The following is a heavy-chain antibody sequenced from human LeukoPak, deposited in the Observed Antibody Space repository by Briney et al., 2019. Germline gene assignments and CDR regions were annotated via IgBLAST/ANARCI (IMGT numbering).Heavy chain of an antibody. CDR1: GDSVSSNSAA. V-gene: IGHV6-1*01. CDR2: TYYRCKCYT. J-gene: IGHJ4*02. D-gene: IGHD6-19*01. Sequence: SQTLSLTCAISGDSVSSNSAAWNWIRQSPPRGLEWLGRTYYRCKCYTDYPLSVKSRKPINPDTSKNQFSLQLNSVTPEDTAVYYCARDGVAVAGLWNFDYWGQGTLVTVSS. CDR3: ARDGVAVAGLWNFDY.